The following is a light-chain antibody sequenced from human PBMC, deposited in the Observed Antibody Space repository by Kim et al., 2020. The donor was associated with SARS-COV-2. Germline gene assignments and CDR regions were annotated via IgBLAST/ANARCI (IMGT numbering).Light chain of an antibody. CDR3: SSYTSSSTLEYV. Sequence: QSALTQHASVSGSPGQSITISCTGTSSDVGGYNYVSWCQQHPGKAPKLMIYDVSNRPSGVSNRFSGSKSGNTASLTISGLQAEDEADYYCSSYTSSSTLEYVFGTGTKVTVL. V-gene: IGLV2-14*03. CDR1: SSDVGGYNY. CDR2: DVS. J-gene: IGLJ1*01.